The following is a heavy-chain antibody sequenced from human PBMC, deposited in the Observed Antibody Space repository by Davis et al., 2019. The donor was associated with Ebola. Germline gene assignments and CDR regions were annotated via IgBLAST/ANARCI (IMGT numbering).Heavy chain of an antibody. V-gene: IGHV3-21*01. CDR3: ARVSTSSGNFYYYMDV. D-gene: IGHD6-6*01. CDR1: GYTFSRYT. J-gene: IGHJ6*03. Sequence: GESLKISCAASGYTFSRYTVNWVRQAPGKGLEWVSSTSSSSDYIYYADSVKGRFTISKDNAKKSLYLQMNSLRAEDTAVYYCARVSTSSGNFYYYMDVWGKGTTVTVSS. CDR2: TSSSSDYI.